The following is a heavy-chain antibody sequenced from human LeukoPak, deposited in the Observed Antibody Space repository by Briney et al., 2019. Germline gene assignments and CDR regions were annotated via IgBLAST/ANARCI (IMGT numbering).Heavy chain of an antibody. CDR3: ARRAGAYSHPYDY. Sequence: PGGSLRLSCAASGFTFSSYEMNWVRQAPGKGLEWVSYISSSGRTIYYADSVKGRFSNSRDNAKNSLYLQMNSLRAEDTAVYYCARRAGAYSHPYDYWGQGTLVTVSS. V-gene: IGHV3-48*03. CDR1: GFTFSSYE. J-gene: IGHJ4*02. D-gene: IGHD2-15*01. CDR2: ISSSGRTI.